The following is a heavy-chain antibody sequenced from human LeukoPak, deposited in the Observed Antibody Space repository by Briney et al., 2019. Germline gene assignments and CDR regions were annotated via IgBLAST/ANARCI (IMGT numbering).Heavy chain of an antibody. Sequence: ASVKVSCKASGYTFTSYGISWVRQAPGQGLEWMGWISAYNGNTNYAQKLQGRVTMTTDTSTSTAYMELRSLRSDDTAVYYCARARYYYDSSGYYPDDAFDIWGQGTMVTVSS. V-gene: IGHV1-18*01. CDR3: ARARYYYDSSGYYPDDAFDI. CDR2: ISAYNGNT. J-gene: IGHJ3*02. CDR1: GYTFTSYG. D-gene: IGHD3-22*01.